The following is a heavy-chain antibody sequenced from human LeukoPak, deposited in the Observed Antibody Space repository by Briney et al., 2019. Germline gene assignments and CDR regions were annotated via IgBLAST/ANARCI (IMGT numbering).Heavy chain of an antibody. V-gene: IGHV4-59*01. CDR2: IYYSGST. CDR3: AREMARIPYYFDY. D-gene: IGHD5-24*01. J-gene: IGHJ4*02. Sequence: SETLSLTCAVYGGSFSGYYWSWIRQPPGKGLEWIGYIYYSGSTNYNPSLKSRVTISVDTSKNQFSLKLSSVTAADTAVYYCAREMARIPYYFDYWGQGTLVTVSS. CDR1: GGSFSGYY.